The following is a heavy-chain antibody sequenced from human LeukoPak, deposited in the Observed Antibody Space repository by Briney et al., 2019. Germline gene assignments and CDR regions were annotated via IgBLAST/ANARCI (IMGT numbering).Heavy chain of an antibody. CDR1: GFTFSSYA. CDR3: ARDSSSGWPEYYYYYGMDV. Sequence: SGRSLRLSCAASGFTFSSYAMHWVRQAPGKGLEWVAVISYDGSNKYYADSVKGRFTISRDNSKNTLYLQMNSLRAEDTAVYCCARDSSSGWPEYYYYYGMDVWGQGTTVTVSS. D-gene: IGHD6-19*01. V-gene: IGHV3-30-3*01. J-gene: IGHJ6*02. CDR2: ISYDGSNK.